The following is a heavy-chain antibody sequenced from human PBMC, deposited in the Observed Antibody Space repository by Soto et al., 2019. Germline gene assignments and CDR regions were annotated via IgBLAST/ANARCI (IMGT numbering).Heavy chain of an antibody. CDR1: GFTFTHYS. V-gene: IGHV3-21*01. J-gene: IGHJ6*03. D-gene: IGHD6-19*01. Sequence: EVQLVESGGGLVKPGGSLRLSCAASGFTFTHYSFDWVRQAPGKGLEWVSSISSSSSFINYVDSVKGRFTISRDNAKNSLYLQMNRLRAEDTAVYYCAREGSRGWYENYYMDVWGKGTTVTVSS. CDR2: ISSSSSFI. CDR3: AREGSRGWYENYYMDV.